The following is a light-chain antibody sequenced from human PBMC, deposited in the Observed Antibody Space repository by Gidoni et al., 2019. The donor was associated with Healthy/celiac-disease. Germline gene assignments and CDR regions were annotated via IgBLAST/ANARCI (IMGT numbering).Light chain of an antibody. CDR3: QTYDDSLSWV. Sequence: QSVPPQPPSVSGAPGHRVTISCTGSSSNIGAGYAVHWYQQRPGTAPKVVIYENTDRPSGVPDRFSASKSGTSASLAITGLQAEDEADYYCQTYDDSLSWVFGGGTKVTVL. V-gene: IGLV1-40*01. J-gene: IGLJ3*02. CDR2: ENT. CDR1: SSNIGAGYA.